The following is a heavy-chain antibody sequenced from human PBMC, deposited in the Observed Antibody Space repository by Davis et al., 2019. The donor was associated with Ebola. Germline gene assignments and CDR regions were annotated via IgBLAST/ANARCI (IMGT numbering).Heavy chain of an antibody. CDR3: ARGYGSSWYRGGYYGMDV. CDR1: GFTFSNYW. V-gene: IGHV3-7*03. CDR2: IKQDGSEK. Sequence: GESLKLSCAASGFTFSNYWMTWVRQAPGTGLEWVASIKQDGSEKFYVDSVKGRFSISRDNAKNSLYLQMNSLRAEDTAVYYCARGYGSSWYRGGYYGMDVWGQGTTVTVSS. D-gene: IGHD6-13*01. J-gene: IGHJ6*02.